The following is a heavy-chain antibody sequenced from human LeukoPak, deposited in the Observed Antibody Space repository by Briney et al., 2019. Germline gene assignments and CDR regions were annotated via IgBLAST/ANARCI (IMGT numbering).Heavy chain of an antibody. V-gene: IGHV4-30-2*01. Sequence: RSSETLSLTCTVSGGSISSGGYYWSWIRQPPGKGLEWIGYIYHSGSTYYNPSLKSRVTISVDRSKNQFSLKLSSVTAADTAVYYCARVAPDYYDSSGYSPRSDKNAFDIWGQGTMVTVSP. J-gene: IGHJ3*02. CDR2: IYHSGST. CDR3: ARVAPDYYDSSGYSPRSDKNAFDI. D-gene: IGHD3-22*01. CDR1: GGSISSGGYY.